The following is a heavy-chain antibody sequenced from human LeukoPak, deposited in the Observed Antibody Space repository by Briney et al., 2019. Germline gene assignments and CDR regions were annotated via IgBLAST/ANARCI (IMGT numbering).Heavy chain of an antibody. J-gene: IGHJ4*02. V-gene: IGHV1-2*02. D-gene: IGHD3-9*01. Sequence: ASVKVSCKASGFTFSRCHMHCVRQAPGQGLEWMGWINPNSGDANYAQKFQDRVTMTRDTSISTAYMELSRLRSDATAVYYCARRPISYCFLTDHSFDYWGQGTLVTVSS. CDR3: ARRPISYCFLTDHSFDY. CDR2: INPNSGDA. CDR1: GFTFSRCH.